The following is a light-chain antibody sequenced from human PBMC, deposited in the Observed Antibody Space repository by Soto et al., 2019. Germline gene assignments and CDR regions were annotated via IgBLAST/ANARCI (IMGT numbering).Light chain of an antibody. CDR1: QGISSF. CDR2: TAS. Sequence: DIQLTQSPSFLSASVGDRVTITCRASQGISSFIAWYQQKPGKAPKLLIHTASTLQSGVPSRFSGSGSGTEFTLTISSLQPEDFATYYCQQYYTTPVTFGQGTKVEIK. J-gene: IGKJ1*01. V-gene: IGKV1-9*01. CDR3: QQYYTTPVT.